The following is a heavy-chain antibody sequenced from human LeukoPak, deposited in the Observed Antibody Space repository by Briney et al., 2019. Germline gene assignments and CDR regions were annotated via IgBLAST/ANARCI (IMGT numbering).Heavy chain of an antibody. CDR2: IYYSGST. CDR3: ARVYYYDSSGYLYYFDY. J-gene: IGHJ4*02. Sequence: SQTLSLTCTVSGGSISSGDYYWSWIRQPPGKGLEWIGYIYYSGSTYYNPSLKSRVTISVDTSKNQFSLKLSSVTAADTAVYYCARVYYYDSSGYLYYFDYWGQGTLVTVSS. D-gene: IGHD3-22*01. CDR1: GGSISSGDYY. V-gene: IGHV4-30-4*08.